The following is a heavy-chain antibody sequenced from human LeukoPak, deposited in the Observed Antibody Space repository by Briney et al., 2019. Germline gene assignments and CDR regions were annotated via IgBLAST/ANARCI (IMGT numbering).Heavy chain of an antibody. CDR3: AILRKGPAVLPPLY. J-gene: IGHJ4*02. CDR1: GYTFTGYY. D-gene: IGHD6-19*01. CDR2: INPNSGGT. Sequence: ASVKVSCKASGYTFTGYYMHWVRQAPGQGLEWMGRINPNSGGTNYAQKFQGRVTVTRDTSISTPYMELSRLRSDDTAVYYCAILRKGPAVLPPLYWGQGTLVTVSS. V-gene: IGHV1-2*06.